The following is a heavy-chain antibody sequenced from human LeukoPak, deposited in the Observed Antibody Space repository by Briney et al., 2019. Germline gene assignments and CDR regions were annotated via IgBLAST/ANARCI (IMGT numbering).Heavy chain of an antibody. CDR3: AKDRYDWRGSGGSSWADY. D-gene: IGHD6-13*01. Sequence: GGSLRLSCAASGFTFSSYAMSWVRQAPGKGLEWVSAISGSGGSTYYADSVKGRFTISRDNSKNTLYLQMNSLRAEDTAVYYCAKDRYDWRGSGGSSWADYWGQGTLVTVSS. CDR1: GFTFSSYA. V-gene: IGHV3-23*01. CDR2: ISGSGGST. J-gene: IGHJ4*02.